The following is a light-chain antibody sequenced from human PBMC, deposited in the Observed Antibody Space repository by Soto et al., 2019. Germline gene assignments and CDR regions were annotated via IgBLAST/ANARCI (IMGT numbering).Light chain of an antibody. V-gene: IGKV1-39*01. CDR2: AAS. CDR3: QQSYSTPRT. J-gene: IGKJ2*01. Sequence: DIQMTQSPSSLSASVGDRVTITCRASQSISSYLNWYQQKPGKAPKLLIYAASSFQSGVPSRFSSSGSGTDFSLTISSLQPEDFATYYCQQSYSTPRTFGQGTKLEIK. CDR1: QSISSY.